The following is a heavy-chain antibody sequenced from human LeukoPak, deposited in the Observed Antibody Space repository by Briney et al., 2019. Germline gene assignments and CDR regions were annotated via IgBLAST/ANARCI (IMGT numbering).Heavy chain of an antibody. CDR3: ATYSSLNRREFQY. V-gene: IGHV3-21*01. CDR2: ISSSGNYI. CDR1: GITFSSYS. Sequence: GGSLRLSCAASGITFSSYSMNWVRQAPGKGLEWVSSISSSGNYIYYADSVKGRFTISRDNAKNSLYLQMNSLRAEDTAVYYCATYSSLNRREFQYWGQGTLLTVSS. D-gene: IGHD3-22*01. J-gene: IGHJ1*01.